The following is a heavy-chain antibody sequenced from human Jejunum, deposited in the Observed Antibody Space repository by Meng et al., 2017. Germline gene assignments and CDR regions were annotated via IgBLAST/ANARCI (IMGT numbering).Heavy chain of an antibody. D-gene: IGHD4-23*01. Sequence: HAPLHESGPGMVKPAQTLSLTCIVSGGTRNSARHYWSWIRQDPGKGLEWIGYIHYSGGTYYNPSLKSRVTISVDTSKNQFSLKLNSVSASDTAVYYVARATAGNSEYFQNWGQGTLVTVSS. CDR2: IHYSGGT. CDR3: ARATAGNSEYFQN. J-gene: IGHJ1*01. V-gene: IGHV4-31*03. CDR1: GGTRNSARHY.